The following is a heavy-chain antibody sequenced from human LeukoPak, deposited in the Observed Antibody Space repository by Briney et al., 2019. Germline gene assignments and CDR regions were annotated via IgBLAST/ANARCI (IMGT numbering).Heavy chain of an antibody. D-gene: IGHD5-18*01. CDR2: IIPILGTA. J-gene: IGHJ4*02. V-gene: IGHV1-69*13. CDR1: GGTFSSYA. CDR3: ARYQGYSYGLFDY. Sequence: GASVKVSCKASGGTFSSYAISWVRQAPGQGLEWMGGIIPILGTANYAQKFQGRVTITADESTSTAYMELSSLRSEDTAVYYCARYQGYSYGLFDYWGQGTLVTVSS.